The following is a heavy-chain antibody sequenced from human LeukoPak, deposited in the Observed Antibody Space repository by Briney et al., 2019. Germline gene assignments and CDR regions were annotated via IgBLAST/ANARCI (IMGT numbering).Heavy chain of an antibody. V-gene: IGHV4-61*02. D-gene: IGHD4-11*01. Sequence: SQTLSLTCTVSGGSISSGSYYWSWIRQPAGKGLEWIGRIYTSGSTNYNPSLKSRVTISVDTSKNQFSLKLSSVTAADTAVYYCTRNDYSDAFDIWGQGTMVTVSS. CDR1: GGSISSGSYY. J-gene: IGHJ3*02. CDR2: IYTSGST. CDR3: TRNDYSDAFDI.